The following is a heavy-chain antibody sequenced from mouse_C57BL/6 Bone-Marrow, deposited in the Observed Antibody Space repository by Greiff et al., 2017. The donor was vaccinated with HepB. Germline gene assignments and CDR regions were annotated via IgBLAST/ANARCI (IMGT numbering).Heavy chain of an antibody. CDR1: GYTFTSYW. CDR2: IYPGSGST. J-gene: IGHJ3*01. V-gene: IGHV1-55*01. D-gene: IGHD1-1*01. CDR3: ASRGLYYPQWGFAY. Sequence: QVQLQQPGAELVKPGASVKMSCKASGYTFTSYWITWVKQRPGQGLEWIGDIYPGSGSTNYNEKFKSKATLTVDKSSSTAYMELRSLTSEDSAVYFCASRGLYYPQWGFAYWGQGTLVTVSA.